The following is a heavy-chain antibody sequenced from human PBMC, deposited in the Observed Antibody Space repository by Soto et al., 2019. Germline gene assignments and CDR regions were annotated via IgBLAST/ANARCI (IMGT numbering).Heavy chain of an antibody. Sequence: QVSLVESGGGVVQPGKSLRLSCAASGFTFRSYDMHWVRQAPGKGLEWVALISYDGSNKYYADSVKGQFTISRDNSKNTLSLQMNSLRPEDTAVYYCAKLHISGHFLSDAFDMWGQGTMVTVSS. CDR2: ISYDGSNK. V-gene: IGHV3-30*18. CDR1: GFTFRSYD. CDR3: AKLHISGHFLSDAFDM. J-gene: IGHJ3*02. D-gene: IGHD3-22*01.